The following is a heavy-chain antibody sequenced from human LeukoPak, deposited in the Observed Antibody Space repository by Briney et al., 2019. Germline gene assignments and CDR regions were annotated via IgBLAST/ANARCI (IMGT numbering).Heavy chain of an antibody. Sequence: ASVKVSCKASGYTFTDYYMHWVRQAPGQGLGWMGWINPNSGGTNYAQNFQGRVTMTRDTSISAAYMELSRLRSDDTAVYYCPRVYSGSLFDYWGQGTLVTVSS. CDR3: PRVYSGSLFDY. D-gene: IGHD1-26*01. J-gene: IGHJ4*02. V-gene: IGHV1-2*02. CDR2: INPNSGGT. CDR1: GYTFTDYY.